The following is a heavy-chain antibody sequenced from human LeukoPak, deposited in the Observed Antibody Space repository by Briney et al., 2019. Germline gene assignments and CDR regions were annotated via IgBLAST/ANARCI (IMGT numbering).Heavy chain of an antibody. CDR1: GYPFTSYY. Sequence: ASVKVSCKASGYPFTSYYIHWVRQAPGQGLEWMGWINPNTGDTNYAQNFQGSVTMTRDTSITTAYMELSRLRSDDTAVYYCARDYSADYNWGQGTLVTVSS. CDR3: ARDYSADYN. V-gene: IGHV1-2*02. CDR2: INPNTGDT. J-gene: IGHJ1*01. D-gene: IGHD4-11*01.